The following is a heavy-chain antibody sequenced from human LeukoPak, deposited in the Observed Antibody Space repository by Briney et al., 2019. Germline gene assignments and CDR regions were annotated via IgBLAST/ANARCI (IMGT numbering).Heavy chain of an antibody. D-gene: IGHD6-19*01. Sequence: PGGSLRLSCTASGFAFSGYAMSWLRQPPGKGLEWVASINANSNTSSYAASVRGSVTISRYNSESTHYLQLQTLRAEDTATSYWAKPIGGGLAVTADWFHPWGQGTLVVVSS. J-gene: IGHJ5*01. V-gene: IGHV3-23*01. CDR2: INANSNTS. CDR3: AKPIGGGLAVTADWFHP. CDR1: GFAFSGYA.